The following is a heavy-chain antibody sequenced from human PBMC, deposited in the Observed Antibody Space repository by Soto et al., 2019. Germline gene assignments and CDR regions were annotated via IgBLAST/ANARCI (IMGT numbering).Heavy chain of an antibody. V-gene: IGHV1-69*01. Sequence: QVQLVQSGAEVKKPGSSVKVSCKASGGTFSSYAISWVRQDPGQGLEWMGGIITIFGTANYAQKFQGRVTITADESTSTAYMELSSLRSEDTAVYYCARSIKPGSYDEVWFDPWGQGTLVTVSS. J-gene: IGHJ5*02. CDR3: ARSIKPGSYDEVWFDP. D-gene: IGHD1-26*01. CDR1: GGTFSSYA. CDR2: IITIFGTA.